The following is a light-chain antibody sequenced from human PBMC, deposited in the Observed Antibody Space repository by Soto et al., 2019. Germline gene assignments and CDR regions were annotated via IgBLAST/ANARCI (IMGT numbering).Light chain of an antibody. V-gene: IGLV1-44*01. CDR3: AAWDDSLNGPV. J-gene: IGLJ2*01. Sequence: QLVLTQPPSASGTPGQTVTISCSGGSSNIGSNSVHWYQQLPGSAPKLLIYTNNQRPSGVPDRFSGSKSGTSASLAVSGLQSEDEGDYFCAAWDDSLNGPVFGGGTKLTVL. CDR1: SSNIGSNS. CDR2: TNN.